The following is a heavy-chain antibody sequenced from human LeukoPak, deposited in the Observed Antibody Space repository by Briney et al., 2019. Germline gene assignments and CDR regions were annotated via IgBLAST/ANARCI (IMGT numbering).Heavy chain of an antibody. Sequence: ASVKVSCKASGYTFTGYYMHWVRQAPGQGLEWMGWINPNSGGTNYAQKFQGWVTMTRDTSISTAYMELSRLRSDDTAIYYCARDYYFWSVGADWGQGTLFTVSS. J-gene: IGHJ4*02. V-gene: IGHV1-2*04. D-gene: IGHD3-3*01. CDR2: INPNSGGT. CDR1: GYTFTGYY. CDR3: ARDYYFWSVGAD.